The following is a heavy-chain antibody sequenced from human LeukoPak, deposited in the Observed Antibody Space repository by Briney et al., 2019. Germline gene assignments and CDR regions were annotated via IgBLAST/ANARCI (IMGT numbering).Heavy chain of an antibody. V-gene: IGHV3-66*04. CDR3: ARLKCSGGSCYSERYYFDY. Sequence: PGGSLRLSCAASGFTVSSNYMSWVRQAPGKGLEWVSVIYSGGSTYYADSVKGRFTISRDNSKNTVYLQMNSLRAEDTAVYYCARLKCSGGSCYSERYYFDYWGQGTLVTVSS. J-gene: IGHJ4*02. CDR2: IYSGGST. CDR1: GFTVSSNY. D-gene: IGHD2-15*01.